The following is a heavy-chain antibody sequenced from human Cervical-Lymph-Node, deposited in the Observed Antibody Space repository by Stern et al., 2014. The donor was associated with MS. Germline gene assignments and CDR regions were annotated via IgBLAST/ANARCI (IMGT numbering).Heavy chain of an antibody. J-gene: IGHJ4*02. CDR1: GFTVSRDY. V-gene: IGHV3-53*01. CDR2: ITNVGST. Sequence: EVQLVESGGGVIQPGGSLRLSCTASGFTVSRDYMTWLRQAPGTGLEWVALITNVGSTFYTDSVKGRFTISRDDSKNTVYLHMTSLRAEDTAMYYCARDTSSPERSDWWGQGTLVTVSS. D-gene: IGHD1-1*01. CDR3: ARDTSSPERSDW.